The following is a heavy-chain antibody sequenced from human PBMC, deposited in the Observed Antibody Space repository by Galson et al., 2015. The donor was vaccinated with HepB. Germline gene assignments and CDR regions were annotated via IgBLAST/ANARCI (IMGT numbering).Heavy chain of an antibody. D-gene: IGHD2-15*01. J-gene: IGHJ4*02. CDR2: ISYDGINR. CDR3: AKDPYPLAGGIFDS. Sequence: SLRLSCAASGFTFSSYGMHWVRQAPGKGLEWVAVISYDGINRYYADSVKGRFIISRDNSKNTLYLQMDSLRAEDTTVYYCAKDPYPLAGGIFDSCGQGTLVTVSS. CDR1: GFTFSSYG. V-gene: IGHV3-30*18.